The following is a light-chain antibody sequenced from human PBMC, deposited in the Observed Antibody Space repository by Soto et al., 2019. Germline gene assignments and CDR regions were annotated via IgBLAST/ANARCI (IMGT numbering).Light chain of an antibody. Sequence: DIQVTQSPSSLSASVGDRVTITCRASQNIRTYLTWYQQKPGKAPKLLIYEASDVQIGVPSRFSGSGSGTDFSLTITSLQPEDFETYYFQQSFYAPRTFGQGTTVQIK. CDR2: EAS. V-gene: IGKV1-39*01. J-gene: IGKJ2*01. CDR1: QNIRTY. CDR3: QQSFYAPRT.